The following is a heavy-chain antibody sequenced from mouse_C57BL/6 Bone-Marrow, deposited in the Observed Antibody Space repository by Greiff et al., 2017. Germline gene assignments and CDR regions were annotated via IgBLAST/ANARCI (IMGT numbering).Heavy chain of an antibody. CDR1: GYTFTSYT. D-gene: IGHD2-5*01. J-gene: IGHJ4*01. CDR2: INPSSGYT. V-gene: IGHV1-4*01. Sequence: QVQLQQSGAELARPGASVKMSCKASGYTFTSYTMHWVNQRPGQGLEWIGYINPSSGYTKYNQKFKDKATLTADKSSSTAYMQMSSLTSEDSAVYYCARGDSNYYAMDYWGQGTSVTVSS. CDR3: ARGDSNYYAMDY.